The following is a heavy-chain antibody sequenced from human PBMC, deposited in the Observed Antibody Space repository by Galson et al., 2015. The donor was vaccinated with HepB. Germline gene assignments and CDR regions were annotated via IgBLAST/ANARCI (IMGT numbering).Heavy chain of an antibody. CDR3: AEGSDSLRSGPGAD. CDR2: IVVRTSNT. Sequence: SVKVSCKASGFTFSDSTIHWVRQARGQRLEWIGWIVVRTSNTEHASKFQERVTITRDTSTSTAYMELRSLTSEDTAIYYWAEGSDSLRSGPGADWGQGTLVIVSS. D-gene: IGHD3-10*01. J-gene: IGHJ4*02. V-gene: IGHV1-58*02. CDR1: GFTFSDST.